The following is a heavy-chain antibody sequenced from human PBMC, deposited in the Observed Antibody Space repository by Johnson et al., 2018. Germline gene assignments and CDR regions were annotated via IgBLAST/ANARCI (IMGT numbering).Heavy chain of an antibody. V-gene: IGHV3-7*04. CDR2: IKQDGREE. Sequence: EVQLVESGGGLVQPGGSLRLSCAASGFTFSSYWMNWVRQAPGKGLEWVANIKQDGREENYADSVTGRFTISRDHAKNSLYLQMNTLRVEDTAVYYCAGGIGGSSDFWGQGTLVAVSS. CDR1: GFTFSSYW. D-gene: IGHD3/OR15-3a*01. J-gene: IGHJ4*02. CDR3: AGGIGGSSDF.